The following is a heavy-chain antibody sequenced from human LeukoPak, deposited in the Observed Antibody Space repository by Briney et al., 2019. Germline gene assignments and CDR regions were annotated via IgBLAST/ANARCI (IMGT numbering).Heavy chain of an antibody. CDR1: GFTFSDYY. V-gene: IGHV3-11*01. D-gene: IGHD3-22*01. J-gene: IGHJ3*02. CDR3: ASPITMIVVVTANPYDAFDI. CDR2: ISSSGSTI. Sequence: KPGGSLRLSCAASGFTFSDYYMSWIRQAPGTGLEWVSYISSSGSTIYYADSVKGRFTISRDNAKNSLYLQMNSLRAEDTAVYYCASPITMIVVVTANPYDAFDIWGQGTMVTVSS.